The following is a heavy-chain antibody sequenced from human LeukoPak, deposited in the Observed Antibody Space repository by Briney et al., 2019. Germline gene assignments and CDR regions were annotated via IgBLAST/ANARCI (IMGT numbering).Heavy chain of an antibody. J-gene: IGHJ4*02. D-gene: IGHD5-24*01. CDR3: ARDHGDGYNFDC. Sequence: PSETLSLTCTVSDGSTSGYYWSWIRQPPGKGLEWIGYIYYSGSTNYNPSLKSRVTISLDTSKNQFSLKLSSVTAADTAVYYCARDHGDGYNFDCWGQGTLVTVS. V-gene: IGHV4-59*01. CDR1: DGSTSGYY. CDR2: IYYSGST.